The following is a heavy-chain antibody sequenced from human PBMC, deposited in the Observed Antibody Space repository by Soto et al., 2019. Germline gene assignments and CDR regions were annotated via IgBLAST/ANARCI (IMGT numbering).Heavy chain of an antibody. D-gene: IGHD6-6*01. CDR2: INHSGST. J-gene: IGHJ5*02. V-gene: IGHV4-34*01. CDR1: GGSFSGYY. Sequence: SETLSLTCAVYGGSFSGYYWSWIRQPPGKGLEWIGEINHSGSTNYNPSLKSRVTISVDTSKNQFSLKLSSVTAADTAVYYCARGCSSSSGPNWFDPWGQGTLVTVSS. CDR3: ARGCSSSSGPNWFDP.